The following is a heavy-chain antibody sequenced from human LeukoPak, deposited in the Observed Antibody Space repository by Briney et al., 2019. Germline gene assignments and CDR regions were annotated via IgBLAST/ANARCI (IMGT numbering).Heavy chain of an antibody. CDR2: IYYSGST. D-gene: IGHD1-26*01. Sequence: PSETLSLTCTVSGGSISSSSYYWGWIRQPPGKGLEWIGSIYYSGSTYYNPSLKSRVTISVDTSKNQFSLKLSSVTAADTAVYYCARGEHIVGATVDYWGQGTLVTVSS. CDR3: ARGEHIVGATVDY. V-gene: IGHV4-39*07. J-gene: IGHJ4*02. CDR1: GGSISSSSYY.